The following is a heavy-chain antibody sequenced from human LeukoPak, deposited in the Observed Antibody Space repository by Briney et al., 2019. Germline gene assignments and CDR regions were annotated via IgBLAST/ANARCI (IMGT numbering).Heavy chain of an antibody. J-gene: IGHJ4*02. CDR2: ISSSSTYI. D-gene: IGHD5-24*01. V-gene: IGHV3-21*06. Sequence: PGGSLRLSYAASGFPFSDYYMNWVRQAPGKGLEWVSAISSSSTYIYYADSVKGRFTISRDNAENSLYLQMNGLRVEDTAVYFCARGEPKATITGLDSWGQGTLVTVSS. CDR3: ARGEPKATITGLDS. CDR1: GFPFSDYY.